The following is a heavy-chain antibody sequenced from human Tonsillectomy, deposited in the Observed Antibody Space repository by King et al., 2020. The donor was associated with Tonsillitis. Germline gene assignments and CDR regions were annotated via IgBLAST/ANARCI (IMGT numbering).Heavy chain of an antibody. CDR2: ISGSGGST. D-gene: IGHD3-3*01. V-gene: IGHV3-23*04. J-gene: IGHJ6*02. CDR1: GFTFSSYA. Sequence: VQLVESGGGLIQPGGSLRLSCAASGFTFSSYAMNWVRLAPGKGLEWVAGISGSGGSTYYADSVEGRFAISRDNSKHTLYLQMNSLRAEDTAVYYCAKDRDFWSPHGMDVWGQGTTVTVSS. CDR3: AKDRDFWSPHGMDV.